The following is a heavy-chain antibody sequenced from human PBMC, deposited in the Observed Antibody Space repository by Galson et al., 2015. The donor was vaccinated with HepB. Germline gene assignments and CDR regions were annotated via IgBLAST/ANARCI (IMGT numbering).Heavy chain of an antibody. D-gene: IGHD3-10*01. J-gene: IGHJ4*02. Sequence: SLRLSCAASGFTVSSNYMSWVRQAPGKGLEWVSVIYSDSSTYYADSVKDRFTISRDNSKNTVYLHMNSLRAEDTAVYYCAREPLSYGSGSLFDYWGQGTLVTVSS. V-gene: IGHV3-66*01. CDR2: IYSDSST. CDR1: GFTVSSNY. CDR3: AREPLSYGSGSLFDY.